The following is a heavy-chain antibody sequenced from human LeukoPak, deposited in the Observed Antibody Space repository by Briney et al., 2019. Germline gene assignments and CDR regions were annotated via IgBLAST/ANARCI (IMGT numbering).Heavy chain of an antibody. D-gene: IGHD3-22*01. CDR3: ARDRGFYDSSGYSFDY. Sequence: GASVKVSCKASGYTFTGYYMHWVRQAPGQGLEWMGWINPNSGGTNYAQKFQGRVTMTRDTSICTAYMELSRLRSDDTAVYYCARDRGFYDSSGYSFDYWGQGTLVTVSS. J-gene: IGHJ4*02. CDR1: GYTFTGYY. V-gene: IGHV1-2*02. CDR2: INPNSGGT.